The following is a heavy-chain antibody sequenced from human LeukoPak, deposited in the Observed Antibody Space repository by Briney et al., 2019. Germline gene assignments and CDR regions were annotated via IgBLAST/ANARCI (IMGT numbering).Heavy chain of an antibody. Sequence: GGSLRLSCAASGFTFSSYSMNRVRQAPGKGLEWVSYISSSSSTIYYADSVKGRFTISRDNSKNTLYLQMNSLRAEDTAVYYCALSARSGFDPWGQGTLVTVSS. CDR2: ISSSSSTI. V-gene: IGHV3-48*01. J-gene: IGHJ5*02. CDR1: GFTFSSYS. CDR3: ALSARSGFDP.